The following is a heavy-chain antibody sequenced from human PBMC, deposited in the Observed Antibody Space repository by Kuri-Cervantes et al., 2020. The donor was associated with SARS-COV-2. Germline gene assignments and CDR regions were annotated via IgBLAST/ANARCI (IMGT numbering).Heavy chain of an antibody. CDR2: INAGNGNT. D-gene: IGHD3-22*01. J-gene: IGHJ4*02. V-gene: IGHV1-3*01. CDR3: ARAGYDSSGYYYYFDY. Sequence: ASVKVSCKASGGTLNTYSFSWVRQAPGQRLEWMGWINAGNGNTKYSQKFQGRVTMTRDTSISTAYMELSRLRSDDTAVYYCARAGYDSSGYYYYFDYWGQGTLVTVSS. CDR1: GGTLNTYS.